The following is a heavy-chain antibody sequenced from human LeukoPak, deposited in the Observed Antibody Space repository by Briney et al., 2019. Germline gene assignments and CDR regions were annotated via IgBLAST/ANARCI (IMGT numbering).Heavy chain of an antibody. CDR2: INGDGTT. Sequence: GGSLRLSCAASGFTFSTYWMHWVRQAPGKGLEWVSRINGDGTTTYADSVRGRFTVSRDNAKNTLYLQMNSLRDEDTAVYYCARDLGWFGELSDSDAFDIWGQGALVTVSS. D-gene: IGHD3-10*01. CDR1: GFTFSTYW. V-gene: IGHV3-74*03. CDR3: ARDLGWFGELSDSDAFDI. J-gene: IGHJ3*02.